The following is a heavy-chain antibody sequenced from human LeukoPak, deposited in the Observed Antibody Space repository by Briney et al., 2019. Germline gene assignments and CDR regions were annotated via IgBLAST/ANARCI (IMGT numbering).Heavy chain of an antibody. CDR1: GYTFTGYY. J-gene: IGHJ4*02. Sequence: ASVKVSCKASGYTFTGYYMHWVRQAPGQGLEWMGWINPNSGGTNYAQKFQGRVTMTRDTPISTAYMELSRLRSDDTAVYYCARGTMVRGVIIMQFDYWGQGTLVTVSS. V-gene: IGHV1-2*02. D-gene: IGHD3-10*01. CDR3: ARGTMVRGVIIMQFDY. CDR2: INPNSGGT.